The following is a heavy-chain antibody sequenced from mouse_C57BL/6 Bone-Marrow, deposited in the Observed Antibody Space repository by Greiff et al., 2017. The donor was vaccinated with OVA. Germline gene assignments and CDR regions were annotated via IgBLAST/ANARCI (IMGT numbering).Heavy chain of an antibody. J-gene: IGHJ2*01. CDR3: AWGNWDYFDY. V-gene: IGHV14-4*01. CDR2: IDPENGDT. Sequence: VQLQQSGAELVRPGASVKLSCTASGFNIKDDYMHWVKQRPEQGLEWIGWIDPENGDTEYASKFQGKATITADTSSNTAYLQLSSLTSEDTAVYYCAWGNWDYFDYWGQGTTLTVSS. D-gene: IGHD4-1*01. CDR1: GFNIKDDY.